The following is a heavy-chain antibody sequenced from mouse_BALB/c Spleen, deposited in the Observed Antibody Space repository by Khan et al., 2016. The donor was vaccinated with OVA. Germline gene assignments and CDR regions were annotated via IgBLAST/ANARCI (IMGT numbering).Heavy chain of an antibody. D-gene: IGHD4-1*01. Sequence: EVELVESGGDLVKPGGSLKLSCAASGFTFSSYSMSWVRQTPDKRLEWVASISSRGDYTYYPDIVKGRFTISRDNAKNTLYLQMSSLKSEDTAMYYCASHLTGSFAYWGQGTLVTVSA. CDR3: ASHLTGSFAY. CDR2: ISSRGDYT. J-gene: IGHJ3*01. CDR1: GFTFSSYS. V-gene: IGHV5-6*01.